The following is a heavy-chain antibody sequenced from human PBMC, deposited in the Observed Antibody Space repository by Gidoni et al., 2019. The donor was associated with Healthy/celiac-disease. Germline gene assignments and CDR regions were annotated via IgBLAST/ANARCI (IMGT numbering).Heavy chain of an antibody. V-gene: IGHV4-59*01. D-gene: IGHD3-3*01. CDR2: IYYSGST. CDR3: ARDSGVYYDFWSGYYNRALGDYYYGMDV. Sequence: QVQLQESGPGLVKPSETLSLPCPVSGGSISSYYWSWLRQPPGKGLEWIGYIYYSGSTNYNPSLKSRVTISVDTSKNQFSLKLSSVTAADTAVYYCARDSGVYYDFWSGYYNRALGDYYYGMDVWGQGTTVTVSS. CDR1: GGSISSYY. J-gene: IGHJ6*02.